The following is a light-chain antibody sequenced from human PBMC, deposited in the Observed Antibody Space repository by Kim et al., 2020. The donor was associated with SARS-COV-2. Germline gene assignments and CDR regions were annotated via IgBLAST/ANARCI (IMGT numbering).Light chain of an antibody. J-gene: IGLJ2*01. CDR1: DIGGKH. CDR2: RNN. Sequence: SVALGQTAKISCGGNDIGGKHVHWCQQRPSQAPVTVIYRNNNLPTGITERFSGSNSGNAATLSISRVQVGDEAVYFCQVWDSNTVIFGGGTQLTVL. CDR3: QVWDSNTVI. V-gene: IGLV3-9*01.